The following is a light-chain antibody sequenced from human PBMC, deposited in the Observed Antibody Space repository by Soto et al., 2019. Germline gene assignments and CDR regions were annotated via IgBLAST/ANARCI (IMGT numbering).Light chain of an antibody. Sequence: QSALTQPPSASGSPGQSVTISCTGTSSDVGGYNYVSWYQQHPGKAPKLMIYEVSKRPSGVPDRFSGSKSGNTASLTVSGLQAEDEADYYCSSYAGSTPVVFGGVTNLTVL. CDR1: SSDVGGYNY. CDR3: SSYAGSTPVV. V-gene: IGLV2-8*01. J-gene: IGLJ2*01. CDR2: EVS.